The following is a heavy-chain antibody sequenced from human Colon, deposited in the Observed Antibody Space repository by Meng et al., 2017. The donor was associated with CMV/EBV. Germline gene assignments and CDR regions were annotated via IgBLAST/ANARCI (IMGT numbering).Heavy chain of an antibody. V-gene: IGHV1-2*02. D-gene: IGHD6-13*01. Sequence: QLVQSRTEVKKPGASAKVSCKSFGYTFTANHLDGVRQAPGQGLEWMGWIYPQDGGTYFAQKFQDRVTLTRDTSITTAYMELSGLTSDDTAIYYCVRESWYFDFWGEGTLVTVSS. CDR1: GYTFTANH. J-gene: IGHJ4*02. CDR2: IYPQDGGT. CDR3: VRESWYFDF.